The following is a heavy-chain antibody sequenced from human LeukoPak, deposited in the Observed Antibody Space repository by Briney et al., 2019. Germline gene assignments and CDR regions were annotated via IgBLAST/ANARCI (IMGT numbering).Heavy chain of an antibody. V-gene: IGHV4-59*01. Sequence: SETLSLTCTVSGGSISSYYWSWIRQPPGKGLEWIGYIYYSGSTNYNPSLKSRVTISVDTSKNQFSLKLSSLTAADTAVYYCARGSMVNYFDSSGYYNYWGQGALVTVSS. CDR1: GGSISSYY. D-gene: IGHD3-22*01. J-gene: IGHJ4*02. CDR2: IYYSGST. CDR3: ARGSMVNYFDSSGYYNY.